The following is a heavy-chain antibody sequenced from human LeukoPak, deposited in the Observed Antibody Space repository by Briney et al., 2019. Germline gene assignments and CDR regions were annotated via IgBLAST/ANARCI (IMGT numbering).Heavy chain of an antibody. CDR3: ARDIWTTAAGPGYYMDV. CDR1: GFTVSSNY. Sequence: SGGSLRLSCAASGFTVSSNYMSWVRQAPGKGLEWVSVIYSGGSTYYADSVKGRFTISRDNSKNTLYLQMNSLRAEDTAVYYCARDIWTTAAGPGYYMDVWGKGTTVTISS. V-gene: IGHV3-66*01. D-gene: IGHD6-13*01. J-gene: IGHJ6*03. CDR2: IYSGGST.